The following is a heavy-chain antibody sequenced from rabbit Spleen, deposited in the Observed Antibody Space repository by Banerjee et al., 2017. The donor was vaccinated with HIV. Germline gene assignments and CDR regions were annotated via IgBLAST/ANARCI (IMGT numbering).Heavy chain of an antibody. V-gene: IGHV1S40*01. J-gene: IGHJ6*01. Sequence: QSLEESGGDLVKPGASLTLTCTASGFSFSSSDYMCWVRQAPGKGLEWISCIAGVSSAFTYSATWAKGRFTCSKTSSTTVTLQMTSLTVADTATYFCARDTSSSFSSYGMDLWGQGTLVTVS. CDR1: GFSFSSSDY. CDR3: ARDTSSSFSSYGMDL. CDR2: IAGVSSAFT. D-gene: IGHD1-1*01.